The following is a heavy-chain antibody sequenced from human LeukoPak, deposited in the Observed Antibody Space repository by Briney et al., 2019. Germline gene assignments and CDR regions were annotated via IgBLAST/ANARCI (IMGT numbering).Heavy chain of an antibody. CDR3: ARTGSVGATFWFDP. Sequence: PSETLSLTCTVSGGSISSGGYYWGWIRQPPGKGLEWIGSIYYSGSTYYNPSLKSRVTISVDTSKNQFSLKLNSVTAADTAVYYCARTGSVGATFWFDPWGQGTLVTVSS. CDR2: IYYSGST. D-gene: IGHD1-26*01. V-gene: IGHV4-39*01. J-gene: IGHJ5*02. CDR1: GGSISSGGYY.